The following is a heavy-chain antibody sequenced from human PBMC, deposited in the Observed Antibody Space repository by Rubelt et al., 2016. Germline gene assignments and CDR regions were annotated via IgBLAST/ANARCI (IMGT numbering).Heavy chain of an antibody. D-gene: IGHD3-16*02. V-gene: IGHV3-48*04. Sequence: VQLVESGGGVVQPGGSLRLSCAASGFTFSSYSMNWVRQAPGKGLEWVSYISSSSSTIYYADSVKGRFTISRDNAKNSLYLQMNSLRAEDTAVYYCARARIDWYFDLWGRGTLVTVSS. J-gene: IGHJ2*01. CDR1: GFTFSSYS. CDR3: ARARIDWYFDL. CDR2: ISSSSSTI.